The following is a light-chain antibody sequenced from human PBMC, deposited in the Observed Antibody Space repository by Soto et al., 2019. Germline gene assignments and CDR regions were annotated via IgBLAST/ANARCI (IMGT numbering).Light chain of an antibody. CDR2: GAS. CDR3: QQSYRTPRT. Sequence: DIQLTQSPSSLSASMGDSVTITCRASQSITSFLNWYQQKPGEAPSLLIYGASSLQSGVPARFSGRGSGTDFTLTIFSLQAEDFATYYCQQSYRTPRTFGQGTKV. CDR1: QSITSF. J-gene: IGKJ1*01. V-gene: IGKV1-39*01.